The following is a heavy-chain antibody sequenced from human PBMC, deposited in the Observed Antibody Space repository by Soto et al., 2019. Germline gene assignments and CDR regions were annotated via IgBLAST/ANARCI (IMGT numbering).Heavy chain of an antibody. Sequence: PSETLSLTCTVSGGSISSYYWSWIRQPPGKGLEWIGYIYYSGSTNYNPSLKSRVTISVDTSKNQFSLKLSSVTAADTAVYYCARGEDQYHYYYYYGMDVWGQGTTVTVSS. CDR3: ARGEDQYHYYYYYGMDV. V-gene: IGHV4-59*01. J-gene: IGHJ6*02. CDR2: IYYSGST. D-gene: IGHD1-26*01. CDR1: GGSISSYY.